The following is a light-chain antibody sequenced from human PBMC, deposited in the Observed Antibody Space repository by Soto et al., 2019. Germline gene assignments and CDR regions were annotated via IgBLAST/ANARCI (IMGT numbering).Light chain of an antibody. J-gene: IGKJ1*01. CDR3: HQSYNTPRT. CDR2: GAS. CDR1: QTISTD. Sequence: DIQMTQSPSSMSASVGDRVTITCRASQTISTDLNWYQQKPGKAPNLLIHGASTLEPGVPSRFSGSGSGTDFTLTISGVQPDDFATYYCHQSYNTPRTFGQGTKVEV. V-gene: IGKV1-39*01.